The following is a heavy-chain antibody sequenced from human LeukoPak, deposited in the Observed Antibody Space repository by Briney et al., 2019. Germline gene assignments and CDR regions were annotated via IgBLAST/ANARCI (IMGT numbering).Heavy chain of an antibody. D-gene: IGHD1-26*01. V-gene: IGHV1-69*04. CDR1: GGTFSSYA. CDR2: IIPIFGIA. J-gene: IGHJ4*02. Sequence: GASVKVSCKASGGTFSSYAISWVRQAPGQGLEWMGRIIPIFGIANYAQKFQGRVTITADKSTSTAYMELSSLRSEDTAVYYCAESPLGATSVNFDYWGQGTLVTVSS. CDR3: AESPLGATSVNFDY.